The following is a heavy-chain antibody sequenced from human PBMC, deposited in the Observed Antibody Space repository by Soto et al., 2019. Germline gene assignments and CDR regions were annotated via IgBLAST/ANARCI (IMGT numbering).Heavy chain of an antibody. CDR3: ATHRSGRFLGWLPEGSLGY. D-gene: IGHD3-3*01. Sequence: ASVKVSCKVSGYTLTDLSMQWVRQAPGKGLEWMGGFDPEDGETIYAQKFQGRVTMTEDTATDTAYMELSSLRSEDTAVYYCATHRSGRFLGWLPEGSLGYWGQGPLVTVPS. CDR2: FDPEDGET. V-gene: IGHV1-24*01. J-gene: IGHJ4*02. CDR1: GYTLTDLS.